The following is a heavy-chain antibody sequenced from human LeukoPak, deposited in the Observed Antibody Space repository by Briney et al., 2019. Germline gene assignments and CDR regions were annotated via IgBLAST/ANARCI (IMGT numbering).Heavy chain of an antibody. Sequence: GGSLRLSCAASGFTFSSYAMHWVRQAPGKRLEWVAVISYDGSNKYYADSVKGRFTISRDNSKNTLYLQMNSLRAEDTAVYYCARERAPGYSYGYGTFDLWGRGTLVTVSS. D-gene: IGHD5-18*01. CDR2: ISYDGSNK. CDR1: GFTFSSYA. J-gene: IGHJ2*01. V-gene: IGHV3-30-3*01. CDR3: ARERAPGYSYGYGTFDL.